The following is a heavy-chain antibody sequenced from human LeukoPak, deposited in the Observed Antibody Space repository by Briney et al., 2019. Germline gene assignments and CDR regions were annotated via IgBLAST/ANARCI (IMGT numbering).Heavy chain of an antibody. CDR1: GFTFSSYA. D-gene: IGHD3-22*01. CDR2: ISGSGGST. J-gene: IGHJ3*02. V-gene: IGHV3-23*01. Sequence: GGSLRLSCAASGFTFSSYAMSWVRQAPGKGLEWVSAISGSGGSTYYADSVKGRFTISRDNSKNTLYLQMNSLRAEDTAVYYCAKRIGSMIVVVDAFDIWGQGTMVTVSS. CDR3: AKRIGSMIVVVDAFDI.